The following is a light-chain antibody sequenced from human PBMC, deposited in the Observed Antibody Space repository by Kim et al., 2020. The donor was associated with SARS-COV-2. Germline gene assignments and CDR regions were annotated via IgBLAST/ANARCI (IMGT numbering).Light chain of an antibody. Sequence: SASVGDRVTIACQASQDISNYLIWYQQKPGKAPKLLIYAASNLQTGVPSRFSGSGSGTDFAFTISSLQPEDIATYYCQQYHNLPYTFGQGTKLEI. V-gene: IGKV1-33*01. CDR2: AAS. CDR3: QQYHNLPYT. CDR1: QDISNY. J-gene: IGKJ2*01.